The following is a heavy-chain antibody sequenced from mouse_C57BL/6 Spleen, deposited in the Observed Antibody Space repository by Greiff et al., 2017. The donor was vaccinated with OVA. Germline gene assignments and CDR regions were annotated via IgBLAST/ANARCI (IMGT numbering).Heavy chain of an antibody. CDR3: ARYYGSSYPFFDY. D-gene: IGHD1-1*01. V-gene: IGHV2-2*01. Sequence: VKLMESGPGLVQPSQSLSITCTVSGFSLTSYGVHWVRQSPGKGLEWLGVIWSGGSTDYNAAFISRLSISKDNSKSQVFFKMNSLQADDTAIYYCARYYGSSYPFFDYWGQGTTLTVSS. J-gene: IGHJ2*01. CDR1: GFSLTSYG. CDR2: IWSGGST.